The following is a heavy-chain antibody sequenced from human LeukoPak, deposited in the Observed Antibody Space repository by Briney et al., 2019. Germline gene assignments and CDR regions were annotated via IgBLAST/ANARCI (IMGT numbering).Heavy chain of an antibody. V-gene: IGHV3-9*01. Sequence: SLRLSCAASGFTFDDYAMHWVRQAPGKGLEWVSGISWNSGSIGYADSVKGRFTISRDNAKNSLYLQMNSLRAEDTALYYCALSDYYDSSGYLNYWGQGTLVTVSS. J-gene: IGHJ4*02. CDR1: GFTFDDYA. CDR3: ALSDYYDSSGYLNY. CDR2: ISWNSGSI. D-gene: IGHD3-22*01.